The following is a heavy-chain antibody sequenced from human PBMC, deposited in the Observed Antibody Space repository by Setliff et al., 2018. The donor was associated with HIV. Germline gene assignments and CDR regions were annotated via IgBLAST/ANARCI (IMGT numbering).Heavy chain of an antibody. CDR2: IRSSGDT. CDR1: GYSISSGYY. Sequence: SETLSLTCAVSGYSISSGYYWGWIRQPPGKGLVWIGSIRSSGDTYYNPSLQSRVIISVDTSNNQISLKLTSVTAADTAVYYCTIPASSLAPNWGRGTQVTVSS. CDR3: TIPASSLAPN. J-gene: IGHJ4*02. V-gene: IGHV4-38-2*01.